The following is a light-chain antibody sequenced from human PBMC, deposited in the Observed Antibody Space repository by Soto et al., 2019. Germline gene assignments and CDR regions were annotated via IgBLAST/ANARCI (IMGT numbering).Light chain of an antibody. CDR3: QQVSGYPLN. V-gene: IGKV1-9*01. CDR1: QGINSY. CDR2: AAS. J-gene: IGKJ4*01. Sequence: DIQLTQSPSFLSASVGDRVTITCRASQGINSYLAWYQQGPGQAPKLLIYAASTLQSGVPSRFSGSASGTEFTLTIISLQHEDFATYYCQQVSGYPLNFGGGTKVDIK.